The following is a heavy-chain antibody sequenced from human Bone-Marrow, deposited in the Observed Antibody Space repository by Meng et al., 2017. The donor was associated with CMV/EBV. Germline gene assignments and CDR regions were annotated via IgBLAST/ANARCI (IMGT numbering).Heavy chain of an antibody. CDR1: GFTFSDYY. V-gene: IGHV3-11*04. CDR2: ISSSGSTI. D-gene: IGHD3-10*01. Sequence: GESLKISCAASGFTFSDYYMSWIRQAPGKGLEWVSYISSSGSTIYYADSVKGRFTISRDNAKNSLYLQMNSLRAEDTAVYYCTRDPTYYYGSGTGHWGQGTLVTVSS. J-gene: IGHJ4*02. CDR3: TRDPTYYYGSGTGH.